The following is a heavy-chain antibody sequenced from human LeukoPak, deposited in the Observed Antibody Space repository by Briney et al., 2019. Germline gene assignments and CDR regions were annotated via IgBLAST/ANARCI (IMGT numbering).Heavy chain of an antibody. CDR2: IKQDGSEK. V-gene: IGHV3-7*01. CDR1: GFTFSSYC. Sequence: GGSLRLSCAASGFTFSSYCMSWVRQAPGEGLEWVANIKQDGSEKYYVDSVKGRFTISRDNAKNSLYLQMNSLRAEDTAVYYCARDRTYYGSGRIRGDYWGQGTLVTVSS. J-gene: IGHJ4*02. CDR3: ARDRTYYGSGRIRGDY. D-gene: IGHD3-10*01.